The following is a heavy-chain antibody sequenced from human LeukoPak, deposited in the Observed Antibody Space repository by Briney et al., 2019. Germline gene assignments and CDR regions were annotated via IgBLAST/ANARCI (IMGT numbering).Heavy chain of an antibody. CDR2: IIPIFGTA. CDR3: ARDDVGYYYDSSGYYRGFGY. CDR1: GGTFSSYA. J-gene: IGHJ4*02. D-gene: IGHD3-22*01. Sequence: EASVKVSCKASGGTFSSYAISWVRQAPGQGLEWMGGIIPIFGTANYAQKFQGRVTITADESTSTAYMELSSLRSEDTAVYYCARDDVGYYYDSSGYYRGFGYWGQGTLVTVSS. V-gene: IGHV1-69*13.